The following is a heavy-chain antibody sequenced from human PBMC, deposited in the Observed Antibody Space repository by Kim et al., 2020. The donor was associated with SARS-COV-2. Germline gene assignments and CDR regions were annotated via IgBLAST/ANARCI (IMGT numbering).Heavy chain of an antibody. D-gene: IGHD4-17*01. J-gene: IGHJ4*02. CDR2: ISARDGGT. CDR1: GYMFTSYG. CDR3: ARGAYGDVSFDY. V-gene: IGHV1-18*04. Sequence: ASVKVSCKACGYMFTSYGFSWVRQAPGQGLEWLGWISARDGGTKYGQKVQRRVIMTTDTSTNTAYMELWSLRSDDTAMYYCARGAYGDVSFDYWGQGTLVTVSS.